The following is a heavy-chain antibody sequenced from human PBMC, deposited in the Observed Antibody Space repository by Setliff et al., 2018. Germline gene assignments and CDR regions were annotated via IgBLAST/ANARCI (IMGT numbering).Heavy chain of an antibody. Sequence: SETLSLTCTVSGDSIINYYWSWIRQPPGKGLEWIGDIYTSGSTNYNPSLKSRVTISVDTSKNQFSLKVSSVTAADTAVYYCARLGTTIPTSGTWTYYYYYYMDVWGKGTTVTVSS. D-gene: IGHD2-21*01. CDR2: IYTSGST. CDR3: ARLGTTIPTSGTWTYYYYYYMDV. J-gene: IGHJ6*03. V-gene: IGHV4-4*08. CDR1: GDSIINYY.